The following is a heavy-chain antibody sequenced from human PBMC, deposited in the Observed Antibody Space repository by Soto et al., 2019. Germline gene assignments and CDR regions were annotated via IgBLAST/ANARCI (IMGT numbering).Heavy chain of an antibody. CDR1: GYTFTTYA. Sequence: ASVKVSCKASGYTFTTYAISWLRQAPGQGLEWMGWMNTYTGNTDYAQSLRGRVTMTRDTSTDTAYMELRSLRSDDTALYYCARDRLNRTSSIPFDYGGQGALVTVPS. D-gene: IGHD6-6*01. CDR2: MNTYTGNT. V-gene: IGHV1-18*01. J-gene: IGHJ4*02. CDR3: ARDRLNRTSSIPFDY.